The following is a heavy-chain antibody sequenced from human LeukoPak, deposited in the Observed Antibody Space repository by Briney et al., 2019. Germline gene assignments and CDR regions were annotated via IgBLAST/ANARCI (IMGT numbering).Heavy chain of an antibody. V-gene: IGHV3-48*03. J-gene: IGHJ3*02. D-gene: IGHD2-2*01. CDR2: ISCSGTTI. Sequence: PGGSLRLSCAASGFTFSSHEMNWVRQAPGKGLEWVSYISCSGTTIYYEDSVKGRFTISRDNAKNSLYLQMNSLRAEDTAVYYCARGGYCSSSICYSLNAFDIWGQGTMFTVCS. CDR3: ARGGYCSSSICYSLNAFDI. CDR1: GFTFSSHE.